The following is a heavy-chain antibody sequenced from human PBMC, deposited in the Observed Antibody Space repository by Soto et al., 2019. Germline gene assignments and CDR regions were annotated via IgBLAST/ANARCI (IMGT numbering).Heavy chain of an antibody. Sequence: PGVSLRLSCAASGFAFSRHWMSWVRQAPGKGLQWVANIKEDGSEKSYVDAVKGRFTISRDNAKNSLYLQVDSLRAEDTALYFCARATVPVANDAFDIWGQGTMVTVSS. V-gene: IGHV3-7*01. CDR3: ARATVPVANDAFDI. CDR1: GFAFSRHW. CDR2: IKEDGSEK. J-gene: IGHJ3*02. D-gene: IGHD2-2*01.